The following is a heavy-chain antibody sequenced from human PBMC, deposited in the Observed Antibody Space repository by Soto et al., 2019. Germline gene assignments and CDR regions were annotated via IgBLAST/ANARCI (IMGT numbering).Heavy chain of an antibody. CDR2: ISGSGGST. CDR3: ARDRVVPAASRNKYYYYSYGMDV. CDR1: GFTFSSYA. D-gene: IGHD2-2*01. Sequence: PGGSLRLSCAASGFTFSSYAMSWVRQAPGKGLEWVSAISGSGGSTYYADSVKGRFTISRDNSKNTLYLQMNSLRAEDTAVYYCARDRVVPAASRNKYYYYSYGMDVWGQGTTVTVSS. J-gene: IGHJ6*02. V-gene: IGHV3-23*01.